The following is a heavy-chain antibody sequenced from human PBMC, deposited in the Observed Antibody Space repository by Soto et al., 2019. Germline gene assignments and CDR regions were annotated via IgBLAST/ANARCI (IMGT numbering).Heavy chain of an antibody. CDR2: IYPGDSDT. D-gene: IGHD4-17*01. J-gene: IGHJ6*02. Sequence: PGEPLKISCKCSGYSLTNYWIGWVLEMPGKGLEWMGIIYPGDSDTRYSPSFQGQVTISADKSISTAYLQWSSLKASDTAMYYCACHSPLYGDYVGMDVWGQGTTVTVSS. CDR1: GYSLTNYW. V-gene: IGHV5-51*01. CDR3: ACHSPLYGDYVGMDV.